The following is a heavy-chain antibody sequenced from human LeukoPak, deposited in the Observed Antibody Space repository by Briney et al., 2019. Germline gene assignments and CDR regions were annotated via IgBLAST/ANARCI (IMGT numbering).Heavy chain of an antibody. Sequence: GGSLRLSCAASGFTFSSYGMHWVRQAPGKGLEWVAFIRYDGSNKYYADSVKGRFTISRDNSKNTLYLQMNSLRAEDTAVYYCAKIGDSSGYYRPIDAFDIWGQGTMVTVSS. J-gene: IGHJ3*02. V-gene: IGHV3-30*02. D-gene: IGHD3-22*01. CDR2: IRYDGSNK. CDR1: GFTFSSYG. CDR3: AKIGDSSGYYRPIDAFDI.